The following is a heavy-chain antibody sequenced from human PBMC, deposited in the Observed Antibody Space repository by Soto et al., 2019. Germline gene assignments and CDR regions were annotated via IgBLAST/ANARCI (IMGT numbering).Heavy chain of an antibody. V-gene: IGHV1-8*01. Sequence: SVKVSCKASGYTCTMYDINCVVQATVQGLDWMGWMNPNSGNTGYAQKFQGRVTMTRNTSISTAYMELSSLRSEDTAVYYCARYPYYYSGMDVWGQGTTVTVSS. J-gene: IGHJ6*02. CDR2: MNPNSGNT. D-gene: IGHD2-2*01. CDR1: GYTCTMYD. CDR3: ARYPYYYSGMDV.